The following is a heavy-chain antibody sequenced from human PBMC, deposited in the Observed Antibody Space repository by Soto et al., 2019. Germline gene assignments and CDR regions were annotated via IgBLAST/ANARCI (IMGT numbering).Heavy chain of an antibody. CDR1: GFTFSSYS. J-gene: IGHJ4*02. CDR2: ISSSSSTI. V-gene: IGHV3-48*02. D-gene: IGHD6-19*01. CDR3: ARDSPPGAVAGSLDY. Sequence: EVQLVESGGGLVQPGGSLRLSCAASGFTFSSYSMNWVRQAPGKGLEWVSYISSSSSTIYYADSVKGRFTISRDNAKNSLYLQMNSLSDEDTAVYYCARDSPPGAVAGSLDYWGQGTLVTVSS.